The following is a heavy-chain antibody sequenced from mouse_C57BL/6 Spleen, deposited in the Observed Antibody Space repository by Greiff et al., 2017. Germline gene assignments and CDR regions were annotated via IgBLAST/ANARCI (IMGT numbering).Heavy chain of an antibody. CDR2: ISDGGSYT. V-gene: IGHV5-4*01. Sequence: EVQLVESGGGLVKPGGSLKLSCAASGFTFSSYAMSWVRQTPEKRLEWVATISDGGSYTYYPDNVKGRFTISRDNAKNNLYLQMSHLKSEDTAMYYCARGGLMVGFAYWGQGTLVTVSA. J-gene: IGHJ3*01. CDR1: GFTFSSYA. CDR3: ARGGLMVGFAY. D-gene: IGHD2-3*01.